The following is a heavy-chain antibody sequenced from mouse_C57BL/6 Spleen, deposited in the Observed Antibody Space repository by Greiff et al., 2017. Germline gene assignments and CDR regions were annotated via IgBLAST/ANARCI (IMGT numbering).Heavy chain of an antibody. V-gene: IGHV1-9*01. CDR1: GYTFTGYW. J-gene: IGHJ3*01. CDR3: ASYSSGHAWFAY. CDR2: ILPGSGST. Sequence: VQLQQSGAELMKPGASVKLSCKATGYTFTGYWIEWVKQRPGHGLEWIGEILPGSGSTNYNAKFKGKATFTADTSSNTAYMQLSSLTTEDSAIYYCASYSSGHAWFAYWGQGTLVTVSA. D-gene: IGHD3-2*02.